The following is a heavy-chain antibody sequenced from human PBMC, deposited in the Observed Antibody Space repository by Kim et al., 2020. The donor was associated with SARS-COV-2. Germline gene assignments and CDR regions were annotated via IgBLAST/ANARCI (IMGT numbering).Heavy chain of an antibody. CDR2: INPSGGST. V-gene: IGHV1-46*01. D-gene: IGHD3-3*01. CDR3: ATSEYYDFWSGYSAIDP. CDR1: GYTFTSYY. Sequence: ASVKVSCKASGYTFTSYYMHWVRQAPGQGLEWMGIINPSGGSTSYAQKFQGRVTMTRDTSTSTVYMELSSLRSEDTAVYYCATSEYYDFWSGYSAIDPWGQGTLVTVSS. J-gene: IGHJ5*02.